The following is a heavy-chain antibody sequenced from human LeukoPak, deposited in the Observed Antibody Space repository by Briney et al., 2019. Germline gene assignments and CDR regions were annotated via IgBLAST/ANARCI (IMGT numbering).Heavy chain of an antibody. CDR2: INHGGST. Sequence: KPSETLSLTCAVYGGSFGGYYWSWVRQPPGKGLEWIGEINHGGSTNYNPSLKSRVTISVDTSKNQFSLKVSSVTAADTAVFYCARGQYDFQTTYYYMDVWGKGTTVTISS. CDR1: GGSFGGYY. D-gene: IGHD3-3*01. CDR3: ARGQYDFQTTYYYMDV. V-gene: IGHV4-34*01. J-gene: IGHJ6*03.